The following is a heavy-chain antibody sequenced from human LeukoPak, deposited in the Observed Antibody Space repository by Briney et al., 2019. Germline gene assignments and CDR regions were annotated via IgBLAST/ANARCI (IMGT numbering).Heavy chain of an antibody. J-gene: IGHJ4*02. CDR2: ISRRGTNT. CDR3: AKDWPVSGDHYSPFDY. V-gene: IGHV3-23*01. Sequence: GGSLRLSCAACGFTFSSHAMSGVRQAPGVGLEWVAAISRRGTNTYYVVSVKGRFTISRDSSKNTLHLQMDSLRAEDTAVYYCAKDWPVSGDHYSPFDYWGQGTLVTVSS. D-gene: IGHD4-11*01. CDR1: GFTFSSHA.